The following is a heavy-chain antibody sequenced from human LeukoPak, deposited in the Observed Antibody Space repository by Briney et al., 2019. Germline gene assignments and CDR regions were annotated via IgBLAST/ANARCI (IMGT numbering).Heavy chain of an antibody. CDR3: AREGYSYGYRYFFDF. Sequence: PSETLSLTCAVYGGSFSGYYWSWIRQPPGKGLEWIGEINHSGSTNYNPSLKSRVTISVDTSKNQFSLKLSSVTAADTAVYYCAREGYSYGYRYFFDFWGQGTLVTVSS. D-gene: IGHD5-18*01. J-gene: IGHJ4*02. V-gene: IGHV4-34*01. CDR2: INHSGST. CDR1: GGSFSGYY.